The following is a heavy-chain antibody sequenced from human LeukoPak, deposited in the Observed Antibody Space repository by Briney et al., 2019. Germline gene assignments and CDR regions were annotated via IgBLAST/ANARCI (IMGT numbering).Heavy chain of an antibody. D-gene: IGHD3-16*01. Sequence: ASVKVSCRASGYTFDGYYMHWVRQAPGQGLEWMGWINPNSGATGYAQEFQGRVTMTSDTSITTVFMELSSLTPDDTAMYYCAMKQGGRNYGTGIWGQGTTVTVSS. V-gene: IGHV1-2*02. J-gene: IGHJ6*02. CDR3: AMKQGGRNYGTGI. CDR1: GYTFDGYY. CDR2: INPNSGAT.